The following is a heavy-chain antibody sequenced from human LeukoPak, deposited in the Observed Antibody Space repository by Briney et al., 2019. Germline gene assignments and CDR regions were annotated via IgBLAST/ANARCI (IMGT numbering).Heavy chain of an antibody. CDR2: IKQDGSEK. Sequence: GGSLRLSCAASGFTFSSYWMSWVRQAPGKGLEWVANIKQDGSEKYYVDSVKGRFTISRDNAKNSLYLQMNSLRAEDTAVYYCARDRVGHPSGYSSGWYPGSKWAFDIWGQGTMVTVSS. J-gene: IGHJ3*02. CDR1: GFTFSSYW. CDR3: ARDRVGHPSGYSSGWYPGSKWAFDI. D-gene: IGHD6-19*01. V-gene: IGHV3-7*01.